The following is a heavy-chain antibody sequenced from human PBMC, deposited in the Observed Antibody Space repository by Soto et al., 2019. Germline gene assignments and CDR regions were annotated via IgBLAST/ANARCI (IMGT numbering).Heavy chain of an antibody. CDR1: GFTVSSNY. Sequence: EVQVVESGGGLVQPGGSLRLSCTASGFTVSSNYMSWVRQAPGKGLEWVSVIYSGGTTYYADSVKGRFTISRDNSKNTLYLQMNSLRAEDTAVYYCARGGSASGGYYYYVMDVWGQGTTVPVSS. CDR2: IYSGGTT. V-gene: IGHV3-66*01. D-gene: IGHD3-16*01. J-gene: IGHJ6*02. CDR3: ARGGSASGGYYYYVMDV.